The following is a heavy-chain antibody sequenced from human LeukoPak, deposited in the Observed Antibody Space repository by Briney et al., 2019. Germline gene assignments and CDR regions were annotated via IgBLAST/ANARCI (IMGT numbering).Heavy chain of an antibody. V-gene: IGHV4-61*02. CDR2: IYTTGST. J-gene: IGHJ4*02. CDR1: GGSISGGSYS. CDR3: ARGGWLQFLDY. Sequence: PSETLSLTCTVSGGSISGGSYSLNWIRQPAGKGLEWIGRIYTTGSTNYNPSLKSRVTLSVDTSKNQFSLKLSSVTAAVTAVYYCARGGWLQFLDYWGQGTLVTVSS. D-gene: IGHD5-24*01.